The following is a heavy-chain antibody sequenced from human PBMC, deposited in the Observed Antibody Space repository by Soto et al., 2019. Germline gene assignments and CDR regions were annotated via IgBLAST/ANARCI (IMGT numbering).Heavy chain of an antibody. CDR1: GGSFSGYY. Sequence: PSETLSLTCAVYGGSFSGYYWSWIRQPPGKGLEWIGEINHSGSTNYNPSLKSRVTISVDTSKNQFSLKLSSVTAADTAVYYCARGKPDKNSGSSLIDYYYGMDVWGQGTTVTVSS. J-gene: IGHJ6*02. D-gene: IGHD1-26*01. CDR3: ARGKPDKNSGSSLIDYYYGMDV. CDR2: INHSGST. V-gene: IGHV4-34*01.